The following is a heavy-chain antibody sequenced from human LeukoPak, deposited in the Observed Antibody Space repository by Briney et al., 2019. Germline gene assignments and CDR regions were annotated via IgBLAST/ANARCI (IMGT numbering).Heavy chain of an antibody. D-gene: IGHD1-26*01. CDR1: GYSLSELS. V-gene: IGHV1-24*01. CDR2: FDPGDDET. J-gene: IGHJ5*01. Sequence: ASVKVSCKVSGYSLSELSTHWVRQAPGQGLEWMGGFDPGDDETIYAQKIQGRVTMTEDTSTDTAYLELSSLRSEDTAVYFCATEKDLLLDSWGQGTPVTVSS. CDR3: ATEKDLLLDS.